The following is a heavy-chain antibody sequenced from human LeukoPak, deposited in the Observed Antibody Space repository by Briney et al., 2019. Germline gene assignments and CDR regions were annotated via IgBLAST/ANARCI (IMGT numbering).Heavy chain of an antibody. Sequence: ASVKVSCKASGYTFTSYDINWVRQATGQGLEWMGWLNPNSGSTGYAQRFQGRVTFTRNTAINTAYMELRSLRSDDTAVYYCATPYGSGSYRYWGQGTLVTVSS. D-gene: IGHD3-10*01. CDR3: ATPYGSGSYRY. V-gene: IGHV1-8*03. CDR1: GYTFTSYD. CDR2: LNPNSGST. J-gene: IGHJ4*02.